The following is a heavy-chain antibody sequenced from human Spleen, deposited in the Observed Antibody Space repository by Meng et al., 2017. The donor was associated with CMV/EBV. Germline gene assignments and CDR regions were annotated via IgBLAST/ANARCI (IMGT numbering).Heavy chain of an antibody. D-gene: IGHD5-18*01. CDR3: VRDGYSPGFFQH. V-gene: IGHV1-69*04. J-gene: IGHJ1*01. CDR2: VMPILNIT. Sequence: SCKASGGTFSSHTISWVRQAPGQGLEWMGWVMPILNITHYAEKFHGRLTIIADKSTTTAYLELSTLRSEDTAVYYCVRDGYSPGFFQHWGQGTLVTVSS. CDR1: GGTFSSHT.